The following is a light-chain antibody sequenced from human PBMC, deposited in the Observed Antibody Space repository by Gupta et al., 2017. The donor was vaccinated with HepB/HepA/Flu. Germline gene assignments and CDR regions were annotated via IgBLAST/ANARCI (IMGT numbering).Light chain of an antibody. CDR3: QQSYSTPPWT. CDR2: AAS. CDR1: QSISSY. Sequence: IQTTQSPSSLSASVGDRVTITCRASQSISSYLNWYQQKPGEAPKLLIYAASSLQSGVPSRFSGSGSGTDFTLTISSLQPEDFATYFCQQSYSTPPWTFGQGTKVEIK. J-gene: IGKJ1*01. V-gene: IGKV1-39*01.